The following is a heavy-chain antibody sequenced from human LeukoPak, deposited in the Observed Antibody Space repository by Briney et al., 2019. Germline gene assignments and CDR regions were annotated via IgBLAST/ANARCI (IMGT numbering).Heavy chain of an antibody. V-gene: IGHV3-23*01. CDR3: ARHIAARIPYYFDY. CDR1: GFTFSSNA. J-gene: IGHJ4*02. CDR2: ISYSGGST. D-gene: IGHD6-6*01. Sequence: GGSLRLSCAASGFTFSSNAMSWVRQAPRKGLEWVLGISYSGGSTYYADSVKGRFTISRDNSKNTLYLQMNSLRAEDTAVYYCARHIAARIPYYFDYWSQGTLVTVSS.